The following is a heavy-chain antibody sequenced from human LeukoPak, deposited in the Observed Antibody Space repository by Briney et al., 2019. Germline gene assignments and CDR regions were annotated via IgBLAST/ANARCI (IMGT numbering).Heavy chain of an antibody. V-gene: IGHV1-2*02. D-gene: IGHD2-2*02. Sequence: GASVKVSCKASGYTFTGYYMHWVRQAPGQGLEWMGWINPNSGGTNYAQKFQGRVTMTRDTSISTAYMELSRLRSDDTAVYYCARVGLIVVVPAAIADDAFDIWGQGTMVTVFS. CDR1: GYTFTGYY. CDR3: ARVGLIVVVPAAIADDAFDI. J-gene: IGHJ3*02. CDR2: INPNSGGT.